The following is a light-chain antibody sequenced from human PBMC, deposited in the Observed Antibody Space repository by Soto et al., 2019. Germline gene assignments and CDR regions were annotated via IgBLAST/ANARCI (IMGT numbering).Light chain of an antibody. Sequence: QSVLTQPPSVSASPGQKVTISCSGSSSNIGNNYLSWYQQLPGTAPKLLISDTDQRPSGIPDRFSGSKSATSATLGITGLQTGDEADYYCGKWDSSLRGVVFGGGT. CDR2: DTD. CDR1: SSNIGNNY. V-gene: IGLV1-51*01. CDR3: GKWDSSLRGVV. J-gene: IGLJ2*01.